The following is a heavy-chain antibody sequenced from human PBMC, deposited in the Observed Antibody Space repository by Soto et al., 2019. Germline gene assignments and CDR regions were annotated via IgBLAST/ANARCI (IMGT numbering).Heavy chain of an antibody. D-gene: IGHD3-3*01. CDR1: GGSISSYY. J-gene: IGHJ5*02. V-gene: IGHV4-4*07. CDR2: IYTSGST. Sequence: SETLSLTCTVSGGSISSYYWSWIRQPAGKGLEWIGRIYTSGSTNYNPSLKSRVTMSVDTSKDQFSLKLSSVTAADTAVYYCARDRRRYDFWSGYPNWFDPWGQGTQVTV. CDR3: ARDRRRYDFWSGYPNWFDP.